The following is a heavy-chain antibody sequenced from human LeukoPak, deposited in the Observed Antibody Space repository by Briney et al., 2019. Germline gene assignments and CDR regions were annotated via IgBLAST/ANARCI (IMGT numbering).Heavy chain of an antibody. CDR1: GFTFSSYS. CDR2: ISSSSSYI. Sequence: NPGGSLRLSCAASGFTFSSYSMNWVRQAPGKGLEWVSSISSSSSYIYYADSVKGRFTISRDNAKNSLYLQMNSLRAEDTAVYYCARGYSSSWYQDFDYFDYWGQGTLVTVSS. D-gene: IGHD6-13*01. CDR3: ARGYSSSWYQDFDYFDY. V-gene: IGHV3-21*01. J-gene: IGHJ4*02.